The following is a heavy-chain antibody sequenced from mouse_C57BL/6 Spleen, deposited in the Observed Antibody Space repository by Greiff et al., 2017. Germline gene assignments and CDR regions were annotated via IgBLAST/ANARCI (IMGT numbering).Heavy chain of an antibody. CDR2: ISYDGSN. CDR3: ARDKDWDRWYFDV. V-gene: IGHV3-6*01. D-gene: IGHD4-1*01. J-gene: IGHJ1*03. CDR1: GYSITSGYY. Sequence: EVQLVESGPGLVKPSQSLSLTCSVTGYSITSGYYWNWIRQFPGNKLEWMGYISYDGSNNYNPSLKNLISITRDTSKNQFFLKLNSVTTEDTATYYCARDKDWDRWYFDVWGTGTTVTVSS.